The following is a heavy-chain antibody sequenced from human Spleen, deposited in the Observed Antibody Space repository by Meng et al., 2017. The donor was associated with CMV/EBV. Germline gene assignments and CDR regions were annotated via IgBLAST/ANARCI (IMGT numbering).Heavy chain of an antibody. CDR1: GFPFSTYA. CDR3: ARYRYYLSRFAYDLDV. Sequence: GESLKISCVASGFPFSTYAMQWVRQAPGKGLEWVSYISSSSDITLYSDSVKGRVTVSRDNAKSLLFLQMDSLRAEDTAVYYCARYRYYLSRFAYDLDVWGQGTTVTVSS. CDR2: ISSSSDIT. J-gene: IGHJ6*02. D-gene: IGHD3-16*02. V-gene: IGHV3-48*04.